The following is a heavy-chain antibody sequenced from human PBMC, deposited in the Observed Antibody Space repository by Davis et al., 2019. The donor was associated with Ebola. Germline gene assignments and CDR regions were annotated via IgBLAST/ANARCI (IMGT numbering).Heavy chain of an antibody. Sequence: SETLSLTCTVSGGSISSGGYYWSWIRQHPGKGLEWIGYIYYSGSTNYNPSLRSRVTISVDTSKNQFSLNLSSVTAADTAVYYCARGELLTYYYGMDVWGKGTTVTVSS. CDR3: ARGELLTYYYGMDV. CDR1: GGSISSGGYY. D-gene: IGHD1-26*01. CDR2: IYYSGST. J-gene: IGHJ6*04. V-gene: IGHV4-61*08.